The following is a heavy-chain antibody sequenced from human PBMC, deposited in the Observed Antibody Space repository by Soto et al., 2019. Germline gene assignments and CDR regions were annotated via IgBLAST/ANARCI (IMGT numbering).Heavy chain of an antibody. CDR2: INPNSGGT. Sequence: VKVSCKASGYTFTGYYMHWVRQAPGQGLEWMGWINPNSGGTNYAQKFQGWVTMTRDTSISTAYMELSRLRSDDTAVYYCARGTSRQSYGSGSYFDYYYGMDVWGQGTTVTVSS. D-gene: IGHD3-10*01. J-gene: IGHJ6*02. CDR3: ARGTSRQSYGSGSYFDYYYGMDV. CDR1: GYTFTGYY. V-gene: IGHV1-2*04.